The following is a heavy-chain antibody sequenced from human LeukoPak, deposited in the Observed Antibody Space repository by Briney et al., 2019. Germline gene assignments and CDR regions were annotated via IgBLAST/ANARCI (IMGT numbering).Heavy chain of an antibody. D-gene: IGHD3-10*02. CDR1: GGSISPYY. CDR3: ARSTGSTMFIDY. J-gene: IGHJ4*02. CDR2: IYYSGNT. Sequence: PSETLSLTCTVSGGSISPYYWSWIRQPPGTGLEWLGYIYYSGNTDYNPSLKSRVAISVDTSKNQFSLKLSSVTAADTAVYYCARSTGSTMFIDYWGQGTLVTVSS. V-gene: IGHV4-59*01.